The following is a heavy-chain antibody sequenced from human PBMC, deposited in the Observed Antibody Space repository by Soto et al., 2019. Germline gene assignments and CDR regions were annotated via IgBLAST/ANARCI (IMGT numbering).Heavy chain of an antibody. Sequence: PGGSLRLSCAASGFTFSSYEMNWVRQAPGKGLEWVSYISSSGSTIYYADSVKGRFTISRDNAKNSLYLQMNSLRAEDTAVYYCARSVGGGWFDPWGQGTLVTVPQ. V-gene: IGHV3-48*03. J-gene: IGHJ5*02. CDR1: GFTFSSYE. CDR3: ARSVGGGWFDP. CDR2: ISSSGSTI. D-gene: IGHD1-26*01.